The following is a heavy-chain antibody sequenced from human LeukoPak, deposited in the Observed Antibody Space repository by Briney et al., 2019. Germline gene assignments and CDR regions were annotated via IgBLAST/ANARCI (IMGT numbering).Heavy chain of an antibody. J-gene: IGHJ5*02. CDR3: GRLGYCSGGSCPTSYNNWFDP. V-gene: IGHV4-39*07. Sequence: SETLSLTCTVSGGSISSGSYYWGWIRQPPGKGLEWIGSIYYSGSTYYNPSLKSRVTISVDTSKNQFSLKLSSVTAADTAVYYCGRLGYCSGGSCPTSYNNWFDPWGQGTLVTVSS. CDR2: IYYSGST. CDR1: GGSISSGSYY. D-gene: IGHD2-15*01.